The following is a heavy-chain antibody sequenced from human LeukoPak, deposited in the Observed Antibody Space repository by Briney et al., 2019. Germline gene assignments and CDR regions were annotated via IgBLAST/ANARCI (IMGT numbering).Heavy chain of an antibody. CDR2: INSSGGST. V-gene: IGHV3-23*01. D-gene: IGHD2-21*01. Sequence: PGGSLRLSCATSGFTFSSYAMSWVRQAPGKGLVWVSAINSSGGSTYYADSVKGRFAISRDKSKNTLYLQMNSLRAEDTAVYYCIKVALWWPADYWGQGTLVTVSS. CDR1: GFTFSSYA. J-gene: IGHJ4*02. CDR3: IKVALWWPADY.